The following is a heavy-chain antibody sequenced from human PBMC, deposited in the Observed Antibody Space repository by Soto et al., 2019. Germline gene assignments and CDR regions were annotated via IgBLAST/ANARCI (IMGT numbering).Heavy chain of an antibody. Sequence: GGSLRLSCAASGFTFSSYAMHWVRQAPGKGLEWVAVISYDGSNKYYADSVKGRFTISRDNSKNTLYLQMNSLRAEDTAVYYCARARIVVSGTIVDFWGLGTLVTVSS. CDR1: GFTFSSYA. D-gene: IGHD1-7*01. J-gene: IGHJ4*02. CDR3: ARARIVVSGTIVDF. CDR2: ISYDGSNK. V-gene: IGHV3-30-3*01.